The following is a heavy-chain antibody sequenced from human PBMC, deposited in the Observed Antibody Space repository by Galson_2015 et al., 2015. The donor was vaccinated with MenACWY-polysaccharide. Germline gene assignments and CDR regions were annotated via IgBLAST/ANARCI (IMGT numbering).Heavy chain of an antibody. CDR3: ARLFGGVTTYDY. CDR1: GFTFSNYW. Sequence: SLRLSCAASGFTFSNYWMSWVSQAPGKGREWVASIKPDGSDKYYVDSVKGRFIISGDNAQNSLFLQMSNLRAEDTAVYYCARLFGGVTTYDYRGQGTLVTVSS. CDR2: IKPDGSDK. J-gene: IGHJ4*02. D-gene: IGHD3-16*01. V-gene: IGHV3-7*01.